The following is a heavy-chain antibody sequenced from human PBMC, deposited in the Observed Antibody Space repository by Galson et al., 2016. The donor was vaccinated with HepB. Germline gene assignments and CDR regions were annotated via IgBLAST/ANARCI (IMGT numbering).Heavy chain of an antibody. CDR2: TNPNTAGT. D-gene: IGHD2-21*02. CDR1: GYTFGDYF. J-gene: IGHJ6*03. CDR3: ARDKEVRGYYYMDV. V-gene: IGHV1-2*02. Sequence: SVKVSCKASGYTFGDYFLHWVRQAPGQGLEWMGWTNPNTAGTNYAQRFQGRVTMTRDTSISTAYLELSRLKFDDTAVYYCARDKEVRGYYYMDVWGKGTTVTVSS.